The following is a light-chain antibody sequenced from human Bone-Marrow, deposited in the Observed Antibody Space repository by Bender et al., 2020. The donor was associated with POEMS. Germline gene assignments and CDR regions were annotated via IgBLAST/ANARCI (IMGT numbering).Light chain of an antibody. J-gene: IGLJ3*02. CDR2: EVS. Sequence: QSALTQPPSASGSPGQSVTISCTGTSSDVGGFNYVSWYQQHPGKAPKLIIYEVSERPSGVPDRFSGSKSGNTASLAVSDIQSEDEGDYYCSSWDDSLSGWVFGGGTKLTVL. CDR1: SSDVGGFNY. CDR3: SSWDDSLSGWV. V-gene: IGLV2-8*01.